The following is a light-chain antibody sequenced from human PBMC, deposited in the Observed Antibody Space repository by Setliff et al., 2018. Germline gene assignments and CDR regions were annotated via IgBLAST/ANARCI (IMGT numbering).Light chain of an antibody. V-gene: IGLV2-14*01. CDR1: SSDVGGYNY. J-gene: IGLJ1*01. CDR2: XVS. Sequence: QSALTQPASVSGSPGQSITISCTGTSSDVGGYNYVSWYQQHPXKAPKLMXXXVSDRPSGVSNRFSGSRSGNTASLTISGLQAEDEADYYCSSYSGSSTLVFGTGTKVTVL. CDR3: SSYSGSSTLV.